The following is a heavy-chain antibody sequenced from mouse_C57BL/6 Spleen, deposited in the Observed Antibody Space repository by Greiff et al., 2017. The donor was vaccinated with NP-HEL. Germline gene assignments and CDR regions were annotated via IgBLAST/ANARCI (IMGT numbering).Heavy chain of an antibody. CDR3: AREAYYYGRAWFAY. Sequence: QVQLKQPGAELVKPGASVKMSCKASGYTFTSYWITWVKQRPGQGLEWIGDIYPGSGSTNYNEKFKSKATLTVDTSSSTAYMQLSSLTSEDSAVYYCAREAYYYGRAWFAYWGQGTLVTVSA. D-gene: IGHD1-1*01. CDR1: GYTFTSYW. CDR2: IYPGSGST. J-gene: IGHJ3*01. V-gene: IGHV1-55*01.